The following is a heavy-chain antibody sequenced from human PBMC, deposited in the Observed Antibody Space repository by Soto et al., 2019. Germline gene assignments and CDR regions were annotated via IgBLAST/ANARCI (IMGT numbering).Heavy chain of an antibody. J-gene: IGHJ5*02. CDR3: ARRYDFWSRYLPGWFDP. CDR2: IYYSGST. D-gene: IGHD3-3*01. V-gene: IGHV4-39*01. CDR1: GGSISSSSYY. Sequence: SETLSLTCTVSGGSISSSSYYWGWIRQPPGKGLEWIGSIYYSGSTYYNPSLKSRVTISVDTSKNQFSLKLSSVTAADTAVYYCARRYDFWSRYLPGWFDPWGQGTLVTVSS.